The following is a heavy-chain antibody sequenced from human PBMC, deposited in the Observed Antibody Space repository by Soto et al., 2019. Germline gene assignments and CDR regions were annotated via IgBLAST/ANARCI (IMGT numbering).Heavy chain of an antibody. CDR1: GDMFRSYA. J-gene: IGHJ4*02. Sequence: QVQLLQSGAEVKKPGSSVKVSCKSSGDMFRSYAINWVRQAPGQGLEWMGRIIPTLGAASYAQKFQGRVTISAHQSNGKVYMALSSLSSADTAVYYCARDDTRSDYPTFQYWGPGTLVTVAS. V-gene: IGHV1-69*01. CDR3: ARDDTRSDYPTFQY. CDR2: IIPTLGAA. D-gene: IGHD3-16*01.